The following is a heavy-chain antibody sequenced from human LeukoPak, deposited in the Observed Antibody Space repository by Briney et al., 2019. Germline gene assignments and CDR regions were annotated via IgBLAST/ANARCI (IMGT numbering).Heavy chain of an antibody. CDR2: FYTSGST. Sequence: SETLSLTCTVSGGSISSYYWSWIRQPAGKGLEWIGRFYTSGSTNYNPSLRSRVTMSVDTSKNQFSLKLSSVTAADTAVYYCARDGGYSYVHYSDYWGQGTLVTVSS. J-gene: IGHJ4*02. D-gene: IGHD5-18*01. CDR3: ARDGGYSYVHYSDY. CDR1: GGSISSYY. V-gene: IGHV4-4*07.